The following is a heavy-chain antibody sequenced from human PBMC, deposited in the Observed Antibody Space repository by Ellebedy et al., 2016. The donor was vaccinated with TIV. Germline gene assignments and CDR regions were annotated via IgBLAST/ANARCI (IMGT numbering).Heavy chain of an antibody. D-gene: IGHD4-17*01. CDR3: ARVLYGDFGGQLDY. V-gene: IGHV2-70*20. J-gene: IGHJ4*02. Sequence: SGPTLVXPTQTLTLTCTFSGFSLITSGMCVSWVRQPPGKAPEWLALVNWSDNKYYNTSLRTRLTISKDTSENQVVLTLTNMDPVDTAMYYCARVLYGDFGGQLDYWGQGALVTVSS. CDR1: GFSLITSGMC. CDR2: VNWSDNK.